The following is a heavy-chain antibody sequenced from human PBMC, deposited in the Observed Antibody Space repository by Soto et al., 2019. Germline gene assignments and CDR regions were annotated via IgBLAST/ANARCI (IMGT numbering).Heavy chain of an antibody. V-gene: IGHV1-2*02. CDR2: ISPKSGGT. CDR1: GYTFTGYY. Sequence: ASVKVSCKASGYTFTGYYMHWVRQAPGQGFEWMGRISPKSGGTNYAQKFQGRVTMTWDTSLNTAYMELSSLISEDTAVYYCARPPGYISDWYSFDLWGQGTLVTVSS. D-gene: IGHD6-19*01. J-gene: IGHJ4*02. CDR3: ARPPGYISDWYSFDL.